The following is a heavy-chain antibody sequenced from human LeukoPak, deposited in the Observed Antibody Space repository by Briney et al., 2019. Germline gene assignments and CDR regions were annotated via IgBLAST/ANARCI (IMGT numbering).Heavy chain of an antibody. V-gene: IGHV1-69*05. J-gene: IGHJ4*02. D-gene: IGHD5-12*01. CDR2: IIPIFGTA. Sequence: SVKVSCKASGGTFSTYAISWVRQAPGQGPEWMGGIIPIFGTANYAQEFQGRVTITTDESTSTAYMELSSLRSEDTAVYYCARVSGGYSGYGYFDYWGQGTLVTVSS. CDR3: ARVSGGYSGYGYFDY. CDR1: GGTFSTYA.